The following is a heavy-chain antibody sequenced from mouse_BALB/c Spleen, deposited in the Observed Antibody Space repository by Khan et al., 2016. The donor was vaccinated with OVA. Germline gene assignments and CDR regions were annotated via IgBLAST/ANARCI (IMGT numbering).Heavy chain of an antibody. J-gene: IGHJ2*01. CDR3: ARINGGGFDY. CDR2: ISYSGNT. V-gene: IGHV3-2*02. CDR1: GYSITNDYA. Sequence: EVQLLESGPGLVKPSQSLSLTCTVTGYSITNDYAWNWIRQFPGNKLEWMGYISYSGNTNYNPSLKSRISITRDTSKNQFFLQLNSVTTEDTATYCRARINGGGFDYWGQGITRTVSS.